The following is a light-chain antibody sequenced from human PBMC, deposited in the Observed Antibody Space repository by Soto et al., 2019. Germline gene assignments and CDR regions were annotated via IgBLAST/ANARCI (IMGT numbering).Light chain of an antibody. CDR3: SSYATSGTVV. CDR2: NVS. CDR1: SSDVGGYNY. Sequence: QSALTQPASVSGSPGQSITISCTGTSSDVGGYNYVSWYQQHPGKAPKLTIYNVSNRPSGVSNRFSVSKSGNTASLTISGLQAEDEDDYSCSSYATSGTVVFGGGTKLTVL. V-gene: IGLV2-14*01. J-gene: IGLJ2*01.